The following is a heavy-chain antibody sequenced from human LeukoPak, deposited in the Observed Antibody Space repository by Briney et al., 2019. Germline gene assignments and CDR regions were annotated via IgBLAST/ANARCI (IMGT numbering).Heavy chain of an antibody. V-gene: IGHV4-59*08. D-gene: IGHD6-19*01. J-gene: IGHJ4*02. CDR2: IYYSGST. Sequence: SETLSLTCTVSGGSISSYYWSWIRQPPGKGLEWIGYIYYSGSTNYNPSLKSRVTTSVDTSKNQFSLKLSSVTAADTAVYYCARGGRWLGIHVPSDYWGQGTLVTVSS. CDR1: GGSISSYY. CDR3: ARGGRWLGIHVPSDY.